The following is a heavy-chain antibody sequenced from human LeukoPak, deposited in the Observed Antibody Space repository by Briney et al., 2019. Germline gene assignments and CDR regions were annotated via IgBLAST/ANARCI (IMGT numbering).Heavy chain of an antibody. CDR1: GGSISSYY. CDR3: ARAGYSGYDLGEFDY. V-gene: IGHV4-59*01. CDR2: IYYSWST. D-gene: IGHD5-12*01. Sequence: SETLSLTCTVSGGSISSYYWSWIRQPPGKGLEWIGYIYYSWSTNYNPSLKSRVTISVDTSKNQFSLKLSSVTAADTAVYYCARAGYSGYDLGEFDYWGQGTLVTVSS. J-gene: IGHJ4*02.